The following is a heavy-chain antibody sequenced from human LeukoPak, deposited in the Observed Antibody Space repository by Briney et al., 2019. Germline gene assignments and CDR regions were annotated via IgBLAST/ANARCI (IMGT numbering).Heavy chain of an antibody. CDR3: ARGSYSDFWSGYRYFDY. J-gene: IGHJ4*02. CDR1: GFSFSSYW. Sequence: GGSLRLSCAASGFSFSSYWMTWVRQAPGKGLEWVGNINPDGSEKYYVDSVKGRFTISRDNSKNMLYLQMNSLRAEDTAVYYCARGSYSDFWSGYRYFDYWGQGTLVTVTS. CDR2: INPDGSEK. V-gene: IGHV3-7*04. D-gene: IGHD3-3*01.